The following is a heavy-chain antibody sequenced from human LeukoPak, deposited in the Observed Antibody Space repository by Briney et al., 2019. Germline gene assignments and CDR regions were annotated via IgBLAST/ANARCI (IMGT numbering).Heavy chain of an antibody. D-gene: IGHD4-23*01. J-gene: IGHJ4*02. CDR3: ARRNYGGIGY. CDR1: GYSISSGYY. V-gene: IGHV4-38-2*02. Sequence: SETLSLTCTVSGYSISSGYYWGWIRQPPGKGLEWIGSIYHSGSTYYNPSLKSRVTISVDTSKNQFSLKLSSATAADTAVYYCARRNYGGIGYWGQGTLVTVSS. CDR2: IYHSGST.